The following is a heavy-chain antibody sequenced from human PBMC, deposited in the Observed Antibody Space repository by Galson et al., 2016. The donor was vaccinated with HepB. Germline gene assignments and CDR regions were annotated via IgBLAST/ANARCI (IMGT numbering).Heavy chain of an antibody. CDR1: GFTLSTYW. J-gene: IGHJ3*01. CDR2: IKEDGSVE. V-gene: IGHV3-7*01. D-gene: IGHD2-15*01. Sequence: SLRLSCAASGFTLSTYWMTWVRQAPGKGLEWVANIKEDGSVENYEDSVRGRFTISRDNAKSSLYLQLDSLSANGTAVYYCARHGNLRVGAALTYPLDVWGQGTVVTVSS. CDR3: ARHGNLRVGAALTYPLDV.